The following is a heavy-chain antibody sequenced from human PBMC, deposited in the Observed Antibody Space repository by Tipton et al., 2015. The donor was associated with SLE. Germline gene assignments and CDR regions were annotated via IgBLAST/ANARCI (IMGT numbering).Heavy chain of an antibody. CDR1: GFTFDDYA. V-gene: IGHV3-9*01. CDR2: ISWNSGSI. Sequence: SLRLSCAASGFTFDDYAMHWVRQAPGKGLEWVSSISWNSGSIVYADSVKGRFTISRDNSKSIAYLQMNSLRREDTAMYYCTRDPGAAANTGLLDHWGQGTLVTVSS. J-gene: IGHJ4*02. CDR3: TRDPGAAANTGLLDH. D-gene: IGHD6-13*01.